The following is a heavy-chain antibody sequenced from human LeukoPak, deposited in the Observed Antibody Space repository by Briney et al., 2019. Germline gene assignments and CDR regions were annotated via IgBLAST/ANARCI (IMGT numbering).Heavy chain of an antibody. D-gene: IGHD3-10*01. J-gene: IGHJ3*02. CDR2: ISYDGSIK. Sequence: PGGSLRLSCAASGFTFSSYAMHWVRQAPGKGLECVAVISYDGSIKYYADSVKGRFTISRDNSKNTLYLQMNSLRAEDTAVYYCARPRGAAHDAFDIWGQGTMVTVSS. CDR3: ARPRGAAHDAFDI. CDR1: GFTFSSYA. V-gene: IGHV3-30*04.